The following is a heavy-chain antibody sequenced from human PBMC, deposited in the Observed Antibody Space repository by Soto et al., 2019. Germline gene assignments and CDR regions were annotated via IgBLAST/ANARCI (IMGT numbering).Heavy chain of an antibody. CDR2: ISYDGSNK. D-gene: IGHD3-16*01. Sequence: GGSLRLSCAASGFTFSSYGMHWVRQAPGKGLEWVAVISYDGSNKYYADSVKGRFTISRDNSKNTLYLQMNSLRAEDTAVYYCAKLVLIGNWFDPWGQGTLVTVSS. CDR3: AKLVLIGNWFDP. J-gene: IGHJ5*02. CDR1: GFTFSSYG. V-gene: IGHV3-30*18.